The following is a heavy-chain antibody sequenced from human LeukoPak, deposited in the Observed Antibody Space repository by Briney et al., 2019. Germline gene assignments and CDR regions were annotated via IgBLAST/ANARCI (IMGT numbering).Heavy chain of an antibody. D-gene: IGHD2-15*01. V-gene: IGHV4-39*01. J-gene: IGHJ4*02. Sequence: SETLSLTCSVSGGSVSSSSYYWGGIRQPPGKGLEWIGSIYYSGSTYYNPSLKSRVTISVDTSQNQFSLKLSSVTAADTAVYYCARRGGYCSGGSCYSWGYWGQGTLVTVSS. CDR1: GGSVSSSSYY. CDR2: IYYSGST. CDR3: ARRGGYCSGGSCYSWGY.